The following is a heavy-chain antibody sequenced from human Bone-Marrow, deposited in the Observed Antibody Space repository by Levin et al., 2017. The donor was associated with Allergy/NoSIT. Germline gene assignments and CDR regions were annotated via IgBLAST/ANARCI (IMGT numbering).Heavy chain of an antibody. V-gene: IGHV3-30*04. J-gene: IGHJ4*02. CDR2: ISYDGSNK. CDR3: ASERTDPLWFGESREDY. CDR1: GFTFSSYA. Sequence: GGSLRLSCAASGFTFSSYAMHWVRQAPGKGLEWVAVISYDGSNKYYADSVKGRFTISRDNSKNTLYLQMNSLRAEDTAVYYCASERTDPLWFGESREDYWGQGTLVTVSS. D-gene: IGHD3-10*01.